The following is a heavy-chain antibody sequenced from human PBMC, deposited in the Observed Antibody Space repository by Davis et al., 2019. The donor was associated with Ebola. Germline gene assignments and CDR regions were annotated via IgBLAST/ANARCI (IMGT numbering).Heavy chain of an antibody. D-gene: IGHD3-22*01. CDR1: GFTFSNYD. CDR2: ISGSGAGT. J-gene: IGHJ6*02. Sequence: GGSLRLSCAASGFTFSNYDMSWIRQVPGKGLEWISGISGSGAGTYYADSVKGRFTISRDNAKNSLYLQMNSLRAEDTAVYYCARDQYYDSSATDGMDVWGQGTTVTVSS. CDR3: ARDQYYDSSATDGMDV. V-gene: IGHV3-23*01.